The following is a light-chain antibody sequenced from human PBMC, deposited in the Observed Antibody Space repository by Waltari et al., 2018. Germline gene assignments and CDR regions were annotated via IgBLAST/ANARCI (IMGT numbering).Light chain of an antibody. CDR2: DVS. CDR1: SSDVGGYDS. Sequence: QSALTQPASVSGSPGQSITISCTGTSSDVGGYDSVSWYQQHPGKAPKLIIYDVSKRPSGVSNHFSGSKSGNTASLTIFGLQTEDEADYYCSSYTNSSTEVFGTGTKVTVL. J-gene: IGLJ1*01. V-gene: IGLV2-14*01. CDR3: SSYTNSSTEV.